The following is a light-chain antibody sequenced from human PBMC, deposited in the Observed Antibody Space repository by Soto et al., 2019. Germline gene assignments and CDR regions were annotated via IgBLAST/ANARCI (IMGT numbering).Light chain of an antibody. J-gene: IGLJ3*02. CDR1: NSDVGRYNS. CDR2: AVR. V-gene: IGLV2-11*01. CDR3: FSYTANDNWV. Sequence: QSALTQPHSMSGSPGQSVTISCTGTNSDVGRYNSVSWYQQLPGKAPKIIISAVRQRPSGVPDRFSGSKSGNTASLTISGLQADDEADYFCFSYTANDNWVFGGGTQLTVL.